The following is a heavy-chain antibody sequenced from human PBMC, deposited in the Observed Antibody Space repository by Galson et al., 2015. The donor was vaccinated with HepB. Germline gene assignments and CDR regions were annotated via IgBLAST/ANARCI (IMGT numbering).Heavy chain of an antibody. J-gene: IGHJ4*02. V-gene: IGHV3-30-3*01. CDR2: ISYDGSNK. CDR3: ARQIVVVVAATRGHDY. D-gene: IGHD2-15*01. Sequence: SLRLSCAASGFTFSSYAMHWVRQAPGKGLEWVAVISYDGSNKYYADSVKGRFTISRDNSKNTLYLQMNSLRAEDTAVYYCARQIVVVVAATRGHDYWGQGTLVTVSS. CDR1: GFTFSSYA.